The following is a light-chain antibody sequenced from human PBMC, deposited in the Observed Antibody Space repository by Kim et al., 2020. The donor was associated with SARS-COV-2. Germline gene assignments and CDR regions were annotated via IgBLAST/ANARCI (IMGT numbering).Light chain of an antibody. CDR3: ASWDGSLNGWV. J-gene: IGLJ3*02. CDR2: SDS. CDR1: SSNIGSNT. Sequence: QSVLTQPPSASGTPGQRVTITCSGSSSNIGSNTVNWYQQFPGTAPKLLIYSDSQRPSGVPDRFSGSKSGTSASLAISGLQSEDEADYYCASWDGSLNGWVFGGGTQLTV. V-gene: IGLV1-44*01.